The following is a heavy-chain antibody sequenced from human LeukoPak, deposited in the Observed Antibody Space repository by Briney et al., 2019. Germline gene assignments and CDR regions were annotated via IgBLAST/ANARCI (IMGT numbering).Heavy chain of an antibody. V-gene: IGHV3-21*01. D-gene: IGHD5-18*01. CDR2: ISSSSSSYI. J-gene: IGHJ4*02. CDR3: ARDMGGYSYGYDY. Sequence: GGSLRLSCAASGFTFSSYSMNWVRQAPGKGLEWVSSISSSSSSYIYYADSVKGRFTISRDNAKNSLYLQMNSLRAEDTAVYYCARDMGGYSYGYDYWGQGTLVTVSS. CDR1: GFTFSSYS.